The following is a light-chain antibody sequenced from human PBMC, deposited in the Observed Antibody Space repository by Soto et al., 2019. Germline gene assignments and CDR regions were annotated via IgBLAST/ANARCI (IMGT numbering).Light chain of an antibody. CDR3: QQLNTLPFT. Sequence: DIQMTQSPSSLSASVGDRVTITCRARHDISTYLAWYQQKPGKAPKLMIYEASTLQSGVPLRFSGSGSGTEFTLTISGLLPEDFATYHCQQLNTLPFTFGQGTRLEI. V-gene: IGKV1-9*01. CDR2: EAS. J-gene: IGKJ5*01. CDR1: HDISTY.